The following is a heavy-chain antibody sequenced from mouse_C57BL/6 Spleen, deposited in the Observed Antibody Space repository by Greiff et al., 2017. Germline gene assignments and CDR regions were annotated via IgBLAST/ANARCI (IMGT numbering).Heavy chain of an antibody. Sequence: VQLQQPGAELVKPGASVKLSCKASGYTFTSYWMQWVKQRPGQGLEWIGEIDPSDSYTNYNQKFKGKATLTVDTSSSTAYMQLSSLTSEDSAVYYCARWSFDYWGQGTTLTVSS. V-gene: IGHV1-50*01. CDR3: ARWSFDY. CDR2: IDPSDSYT. J-gene: IGHJ2*01. CDR1: GYTFTSYW.